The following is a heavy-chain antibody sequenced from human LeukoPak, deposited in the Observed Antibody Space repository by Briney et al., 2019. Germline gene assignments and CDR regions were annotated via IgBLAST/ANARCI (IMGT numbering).Heavy chain of an antibody. CDR3: AKVPHYGDYVI. V-gene: IGHV3-23*01. D-gene: IGHD4-17*01. CDR2: ISGSGGST. CDR1: GFTFSSYA. J-gene: IGHJ3*02. Sequence: GGSLRLSCAASGFTFSSYAMSWVRQVPGKGLEWVSAISGSGGSTYYADSVKGRFTISRDNSKNTLYLQMNSLRAEDTAVYYCAKVPHYGDYVIWGQGTMVTVSS.